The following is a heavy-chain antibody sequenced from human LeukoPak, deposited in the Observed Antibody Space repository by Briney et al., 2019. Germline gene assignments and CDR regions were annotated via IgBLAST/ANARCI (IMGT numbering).Heavy chain of an antibody. V-gene: IGHV4-39*07. CDR2: IYYSGST. CDR1: GGSISSSSYY. CDR3: FRGSGAYGMDV. J-gene: IGHJ6*02. Sequence: SETLSLTCTVSGGSISSSSYYWGWIRQPPGKGLEWIGSIYYSGSTYYNPSLKSRVTISVDTSKNQFSLKLSSVTAADTAVYYCFRGSGAYGMDVWGQGTTVTVSS. D-gene: IGHD3-10*01.